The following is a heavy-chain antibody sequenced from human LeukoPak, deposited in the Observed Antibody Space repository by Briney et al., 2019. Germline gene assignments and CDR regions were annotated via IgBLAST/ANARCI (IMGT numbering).Heavy chain of an antibody. CDR1: GFTVSSSY. D-gene: IGHD3-22*01. CDR3: ARGLSGYHAFDI. J-gene: IGHJ3*02. CDR2: ISSSSSYI. V-gene: IGHV3-21*01. Sequence: GGSLRLSCAASGFTVSSSYMSWVRQAPGKGLEWVSSISSSSSYIYYADSVKGRFTISRDNAKNSLYLQMNSLRAEDTAVYYCARGLSGYHAFDIWGQGTMVTVSS.